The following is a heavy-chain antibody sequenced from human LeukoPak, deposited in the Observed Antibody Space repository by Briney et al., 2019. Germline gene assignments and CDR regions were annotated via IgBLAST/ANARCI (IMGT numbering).Heavy chain of an antibody. Sequence: PSETLSLTCTVSGGSISSYYWSWIRQPPGKGLEWIGEINHSGSTNYNPSLKSRVTISVDTSKNQFSLKLSSVTAADTAVYYCARREGAYDFWSGYHGNAFDIWGQGTMVTVSS. CDR1: GGSISSYY. D-gene: IGHD3-3*01. CDR3: ARREGAYDFWSGYHGNAFDI. V-gene: IGHV4-34*01. CDR2: INHSGST. J-gene: IGHJ3*02.